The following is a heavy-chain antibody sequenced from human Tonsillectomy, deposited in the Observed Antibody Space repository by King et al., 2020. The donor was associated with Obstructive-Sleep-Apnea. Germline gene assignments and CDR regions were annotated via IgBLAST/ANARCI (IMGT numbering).Heavy chain of an antibody. CDR3: ATDGLYCSHSGCYLSF. CDR2: IKNKTDGGTT. J-gene: IGHJ4*02. CDR1: GFSFSDAW. D-gene: IGHD2-2*01. V-gene: IGHV3-15*01. Sequence: VQLVESGGGLVKPGGSLRLSCAASGFSFSDAWMNWVRQVPGKGLEWVGRIKNKTDGGTTDYAAPVKGRFSVSRDDSIDTLYLQMNSLKTEDSAVYYCATDGLYCSHSGCYLSFWGQGTLVAVSS.